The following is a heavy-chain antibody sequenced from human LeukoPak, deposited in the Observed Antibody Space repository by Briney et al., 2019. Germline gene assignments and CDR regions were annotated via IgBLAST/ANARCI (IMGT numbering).Heavy chain of an antibody. D-gene: IGHD6-19*01. CDR2: ISSDGSNE. CDR3: AKDRIYSSGWSDAFDI. Sequence: GRSLRLSCAASGSTFSNYGMHWVRQAPGKGLEWVAVISSDGSNEYYADSVKGRFTISRDNSKNTLFLQMDSLRAEDTAVYFCAKDRIYSSGWSDAFDIWGQGTMVTVSS. V-gene: IGHV3-30*18. CDR1: GSTFSNYG. J-gene: IGHJ3*02.